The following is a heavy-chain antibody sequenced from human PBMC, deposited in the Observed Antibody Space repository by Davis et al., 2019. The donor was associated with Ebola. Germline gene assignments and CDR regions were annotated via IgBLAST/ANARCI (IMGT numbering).Heavy chain of an antibody. Sequence: AASVKVSCKASGGTFSSYAISWVRQAPGQGLEWMGGIIPIFGTANYAQKLQGRVTMTTDTSTSTAYMELRSLRSDDTAVYYCARDRSAYSYVSDYWGQGTLVTVSS. CDR3: ARDRSAYSYVSDY. D-gene: IGHD5-18*01. J-gene: IGHJ4*02. V-gene: IGHV1-69*05. CDR2: IIPIFGTA. CDR1: GGTFSSYA.